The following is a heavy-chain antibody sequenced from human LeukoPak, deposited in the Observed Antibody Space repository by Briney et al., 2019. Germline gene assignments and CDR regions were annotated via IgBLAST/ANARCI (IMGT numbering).Heavy chain of an antibody. CDR1: GFTFSSYW. Sequence: PGRSLRLSCAASGFTFSSYWMHWVRQAPGKGLVWVSRIKSDGSSTSYADSVKGRFTSSRDNAKNTLYLQMNSLRAEDTAVYYCARGSSVVGLDWGQGTLVTVSS. CDR2: IKSDGSST. CDR3: ARGSSVVGLD. V-gene: IGHV3-74*01. J-gene: IGHJ4*02. D-gene: IGHD2-15*01.